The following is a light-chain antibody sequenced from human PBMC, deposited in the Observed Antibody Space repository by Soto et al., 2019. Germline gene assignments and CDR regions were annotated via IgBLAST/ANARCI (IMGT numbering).Light chain of an antibody. V-gene: IGKV3-11*01. CDR2: DTS. J-gene: IGKJ5*01. CDR1: QSVSSS. CDR3: HHRGNGIT. Sequence: VVLTQSPATLSLSPGDTATLSCGASQSVSSSLAWYQQKPGQAPRLLIYDTSSRATGSPARFSGSGSGTYFTLTITSLEPEDFAVYYCHHRGNGITFGQGTRLEIK.